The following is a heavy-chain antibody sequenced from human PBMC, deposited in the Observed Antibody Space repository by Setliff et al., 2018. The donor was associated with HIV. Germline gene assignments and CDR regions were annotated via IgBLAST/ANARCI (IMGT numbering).Heavy chain of an antibody. CDR1: GGSIRVDNYF. J-gene: IGHJ4*02. D-gene: IGHD6-19*01. V-gene: IGHV4-39*07. CDR2: INHSGST. Sequence: PSETLSLTCTVSGGSIRVDNYFWGWIRQPPGKGLEWIGEINHSGSTNYNPSLKRRVTISVDTSKNQFSLKLSSVTAADTAVYYCARRRSSGWYHYFDYWGQGTLVTVSS. CDR3: ARRRSSGWYHYFDY.